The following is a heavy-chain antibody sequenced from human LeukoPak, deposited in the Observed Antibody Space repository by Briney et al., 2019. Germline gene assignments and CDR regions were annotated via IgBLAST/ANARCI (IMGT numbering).Heavy chain of an antibody. J-gene: IGHJ5*02. CDR1: CYSISNDYY. CDR3: AKAGTTGIHHWFDP. V-gene: IGHV4-38-2*01. D-gene: IGHD1-1*01. CDR2: IYHSGGS. Sequence: SETLSLTCVVSCYSISNDYYWGWIRQPPGKGLEWIGNIYHSGGSYYNPSLKSRVTILVDTSKNQFSLKLSSVTAADTAVYYCAKAGTTGIHHWFDPWGQGNLVTVSS.